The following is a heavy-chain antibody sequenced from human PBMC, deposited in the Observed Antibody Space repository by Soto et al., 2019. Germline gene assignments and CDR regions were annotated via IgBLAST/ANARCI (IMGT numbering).Heavy chain of an antibody. Sequence: GGSLRLSCAASGFTFSSYAMSWVRQAPGKGLEWVSAISGSGGSTYYADSVKGRFTISRDNSKNTLYLQMNSLRAEDTAVYYCAKGAHTGTPYYYYYMDVWGKGTTVTAP. CDR1: GFTFSSYA. D-gene: IGHD1-1*01. J-gene: IGHJ6*03. CDR3: AKGAHTGTPYYYYYMDV. CDR2: ISGSGGST. V-gene: IGHV3-23*01.